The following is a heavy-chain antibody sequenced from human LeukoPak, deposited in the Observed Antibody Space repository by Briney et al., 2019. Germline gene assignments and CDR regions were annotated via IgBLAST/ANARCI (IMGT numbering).Heavy chain of an antibody. CDR2: ISAYNGYT. J-gene: IGHJ4*02. Sequence: ASVKVSCKASGGTFSSYAISWVRQAPGQGLERVGWISAYNGYTNYAQKLQGRVTMTTDTSTSTAYMELRSLRSDDTAVYYCARGGTVVPTAIDYWGQGTLVTVSS. D-gene: IGHD2-2*02. CDR3: ARGGTVVPTAIDY. CDR1: GGTFSSYA. V-gene: IGHV1-18*01.